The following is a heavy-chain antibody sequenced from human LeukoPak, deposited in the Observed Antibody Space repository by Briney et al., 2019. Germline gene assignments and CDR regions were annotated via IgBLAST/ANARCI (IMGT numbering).Heavy chain of an antibody. D-gene: IGHD5-12*01. CDR1: GGSISSSSYY. V-gene: IGHV4-39*07. Sequence: SETLSLTCTVSGGSISSSSYYWGWIRQPPGKGLEWIGSIYYSGSTYYNPSLKSRVTISVDTSKNQFSLKLSSVTAADTAVYYCARAKLKIRGYSGYDYGWFDPWGQGTLVTVSS. CDR2: IYYSGST. CDR3: ARAKLKIRGYSGYDYGWFDP. J-gene: IGHJ5*02.